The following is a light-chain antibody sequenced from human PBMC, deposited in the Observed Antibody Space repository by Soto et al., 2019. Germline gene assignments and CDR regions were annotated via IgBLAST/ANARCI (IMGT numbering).Light chain of an antibody. CDR1: XSXGNNY. J-gene: IGKJ4*01. CDR3: QQYGSTPLT. Sequence: EIVLTQSPATLSLSPGERATLSCRAXXSXGNNYLVWYQQKPGQPPRFLIYDAPTRATGIPDRFSGSGSGPDFTLTISRLKTEDFAVYDCQQYGSTPLTFGGGTKEEIK. V-gene: IGKV3-20*01. CDR2: DAP.